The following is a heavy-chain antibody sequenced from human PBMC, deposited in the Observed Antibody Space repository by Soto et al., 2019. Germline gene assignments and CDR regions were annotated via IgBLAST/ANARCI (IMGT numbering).Heavy chain of an antibody. J-gene: IGHJ4*02. CDR1: GGTFSSYA. Sequence: ASVKVSCKASGGTFSSYAISWVRQAPGQGLEWMGGIIPIFGTANYAQKFQGRVTITADESTSTAYMELSSLRSEDTAMYYCARGARSRYSYGWGYWGQGTLVTVSS. D-gene: IGHD5-18*01. V-gene: IGHV1-69*13. CDR2: IIPIFGTA. CDR3: ARGARSRYSYGWGY.